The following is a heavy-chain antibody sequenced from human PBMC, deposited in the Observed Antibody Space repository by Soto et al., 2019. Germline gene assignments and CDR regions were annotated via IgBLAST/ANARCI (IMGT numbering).Heavy chain of an antibody. D-gene: IGHD3-16*01. J-gene: IGHJ6*02. CDR3: ARGRFSLRLGPGGYGLYT. Sequence: SETLSLTCTVSSGSVSSCDYYWSWIRQPPGKGLEWIGYIYDSEPTYYNPSLKSRVVMSADTSENQFSLRLTSVTAADTAVYYFARGRFSLRLGPGGYGLYTWGQGTTVTVSS. V-gene: IGHV4-30-4*01. CDR1: SGSVSSCDYY. CDR2: IYDSEPT.